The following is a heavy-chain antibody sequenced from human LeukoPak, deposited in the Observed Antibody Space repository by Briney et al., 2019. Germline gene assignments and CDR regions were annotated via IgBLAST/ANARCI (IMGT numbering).Heavy chain of an antibody. CDR2: ISSSGSTI. D-gene: IGHD6-19*01. CDR3: ARGSTYSSGWYTGFDY. V-gene: IGHV3-11*04. Sequence: GSLRLSCAASGFTFSDYYMSWIRQAPGKGLEWVSYISSSGSTIYYADSVKGRFTISRDNAKNSLYLQMNSLRAEDTAVYYCARGSTYSSGWYTGFDYWGQGTLVTVSS. CDR1: GFTFSDYY. J-gene: IGHJ4*02.